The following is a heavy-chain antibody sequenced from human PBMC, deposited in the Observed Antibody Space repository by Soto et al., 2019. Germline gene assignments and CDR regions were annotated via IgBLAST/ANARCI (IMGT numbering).Heavy chain of an antibody. CDR2: FYNSGNT. Sequence: SETLSLTCTVSGYSISNYYWTLIRQPPGKGLEWIGCFYNSGNTNYNPSLNSRVTISVDTSNNQFSLRVNSVTAADTAVYYCASTKKWLAFDYWGQGALVTVSS. D-gene: IGHD6-19*01. CDR1: GYSISNYY. CDR3: ASTKKWLAFDY. V-gene: IGHV4-59*01. J-gene: IGHJ4*02.